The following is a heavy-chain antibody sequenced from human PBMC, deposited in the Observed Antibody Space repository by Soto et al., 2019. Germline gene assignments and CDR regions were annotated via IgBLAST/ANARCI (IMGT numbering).Heavy chain of an antibody. Sequence: QVQLVESGGGVVQPGRSLRLSCAASGFTFSSYGMHWVRQAPGKGLEWVAVISYDGSNKYYADSVKGRFTISRDNSKNTRYLQMNSLRAEDTAVYYCAKLGQQLAFDYWGQGTLVTVSS. CDR3: AKLGQQLAFDY. V-gene: IGHV3-30*18. J-gene: IGHJ4*02. D-gene: IGHD6-13*01. CDR1: GFTFSSYG. CDR2: ISYDGSNK.